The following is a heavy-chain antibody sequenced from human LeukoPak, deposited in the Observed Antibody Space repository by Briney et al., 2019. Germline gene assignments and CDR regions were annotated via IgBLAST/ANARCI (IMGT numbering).Heavy chain of an antibody. CDR3: ARGVDILTGYYIGWFDP. CDR2: IIPIFGTA. V-gene: IGHV1-69*13. CDR1: GGTFSSYA. D-gene: IGHD3-9*01. J-gene: IGHJ5*02. Sequence: SVKVSCKASGGTFSSYAISWVRQAPGQGLEWMGVIIPIFGTANYAQKFQGRVTITADESTSTAYMELSSLRSEDTAVYYCARGVDILTGYYIGWFDPWGQGTLVTVSS.